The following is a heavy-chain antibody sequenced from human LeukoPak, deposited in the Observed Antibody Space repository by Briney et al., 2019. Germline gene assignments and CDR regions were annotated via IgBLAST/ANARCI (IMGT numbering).Heavy chain of an antibody. Sequence: GGSLRLSCAASGFTFSSYAMSWVRQAPGTGLEWVSAISGSGGSTYYADPVQGRFTISRDNSKNTLYLQMNSLRGEDTAVYYCAKDGSRNYDFWDRFDYWGQGTLVTVSS. CDR1: GFTFSSYA. D-gene: IGHD3-3*01. J-gene: IGHJ4*02. V-gene: IGHV3-23*01. CDR3: AKDGSRNYDFWDRFDY. CDR2: ISGSGGST.